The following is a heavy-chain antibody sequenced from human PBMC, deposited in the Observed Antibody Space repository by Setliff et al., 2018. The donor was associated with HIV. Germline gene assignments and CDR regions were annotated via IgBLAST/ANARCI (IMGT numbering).Heavy chain of an antibody. Sequence: PGGSLRLSCAASGFTFSNYWMTWVRQAPGKGLQWVANIKEDGSEEYYVDSVKGRFTISRDNAENLLYLQMNILRVEDTAVYYCARDLLASKATFDVWGHGTMVTVSS. J-gene: IGHJ3*01. CDR3: ARDLLASKATFDV. V-gene: IGHV3-7*01. CDR1: GFTFSNYW. D-gene: IGHD2-8*02. CDR2: IKEDGSEE.